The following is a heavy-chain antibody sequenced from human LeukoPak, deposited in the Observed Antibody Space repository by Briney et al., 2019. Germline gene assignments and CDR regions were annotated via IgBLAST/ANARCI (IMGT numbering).Heavy chain of an antibody. J-gene: IGHJ6*02. Sequence: SLTLSLTCSVAGASISSDYWSWVRKPAGTGLEWIGRIYSSSGSTNYNPSLKSRVTMSLDTSKSQFSLKLSSVTAADTAVYYCARIGVGFGMDVWGQGTIVTVSS. V-gene: IGHV4-4*07. CDR1: GASISSDY. D-gene: IGHD2-15*01. CDR3: ARIGVGFGMDV. CDR2: IYSSSGST.